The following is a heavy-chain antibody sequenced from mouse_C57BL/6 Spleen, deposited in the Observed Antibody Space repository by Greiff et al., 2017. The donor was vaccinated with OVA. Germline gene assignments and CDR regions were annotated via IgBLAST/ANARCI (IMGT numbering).Heavy chain of an antibody. D-gene: IGHD4-1*01. Sequence: QVQLQQPGAELAKPGASVKLSCKASGYTFTSYWMHWVKQRPGQGLEWIGYINPSSGYTKYNQKFKDKATLTADKSSSTAYMQLSRLSDEDSAVYYGARLSWDEFAYWGQGTLVTVSA. J-gene: IGHJ3*01. CDR1: GYTFTSYW. CDR2: INPSSGYT. V-gene: IGHV1-7*01. CDR3: ARLSWDEFAY.